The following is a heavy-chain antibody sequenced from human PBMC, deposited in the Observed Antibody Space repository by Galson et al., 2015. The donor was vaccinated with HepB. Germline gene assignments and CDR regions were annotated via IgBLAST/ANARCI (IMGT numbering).Heavy chain of an antibody. J-gene: IGHJ5*02. CDR3: ARDYRSSSSLGFYWFDP. Sequence: SLRLSCAASGFTFSDYYMSWIRQAPGKGLEWVSYISSSSSYTNYADSVKGRFTISRDNAKNSLYLQMNSLRAEDTAVYYCARDYRSSSSLGFYWFDPWGQGTLVTVSS. D-gene: IGHD6-13*01. CDR1: GFTFSDYY. CDR2: ISSSSSYT. V-gene: IGHV3-11*06.